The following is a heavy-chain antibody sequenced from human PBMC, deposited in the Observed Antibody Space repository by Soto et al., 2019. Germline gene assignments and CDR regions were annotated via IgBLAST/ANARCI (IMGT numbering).Heavy chain of an antibody. CDR3: TRRLLDYGDYYYGMDV. CDR2: IRGKAYGGTT. CDR1: GITFGDYA. D-gene: IGHD4-17*01. J-gene: IGHJ6*02. V-gene: IGHV3-49*04. Sequence: GGSLRLSCTVSGITFGDYAMSWVRQAPGKGLEWVGFIRGKAYGGTTDYAASVRGRFTISRDDSKSVAYLQMNSLKTEDTALYFCTRRLLDYGDYYYGMDVWGPGTTVTVSS.